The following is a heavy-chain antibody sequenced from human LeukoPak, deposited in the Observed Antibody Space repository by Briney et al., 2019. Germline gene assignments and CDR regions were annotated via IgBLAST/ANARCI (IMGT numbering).Heavy chain of an antibody. V-gene: IGHV3-9*02. D-gene: IGHD2-8*02. J-gene: IGHJ3*02. Sequence: PGRSLRLSCAASGFTSDDNAMHWVRPAPEKGLGWVSAIRRNSGSIGYADYVKGRFIISRDNAKNSLYLQMNSLRAEDMALYYCAKDEFVASDFTGAFDIWGQGTMVTVSS. CDR1: GFTSDDNA. CDR3: AKDEFVASDFTGAFDI. CDR2: IRRNSGSI.